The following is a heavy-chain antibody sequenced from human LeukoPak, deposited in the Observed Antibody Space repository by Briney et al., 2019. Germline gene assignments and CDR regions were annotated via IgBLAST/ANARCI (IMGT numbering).Heavy chain of an antibody. CDR3: ARPMEGVITISYGMDV. CDR2: IIPILGIA. D-gene: IGHD3-9*01. J-gene: IGHJ6*02. Sequence: ASVTVSCTASGGTFSSYAISWVRQAPGQGLEWMGRIIPILGIANYAQKFQGRVTITADKSTSTAYMELSSLRSEDTAVYYCARPMEGVITISYGMDVWGQGTTVTVSS. CDR1: GGTFSSYA. V-gene: IGHV1-69*04.